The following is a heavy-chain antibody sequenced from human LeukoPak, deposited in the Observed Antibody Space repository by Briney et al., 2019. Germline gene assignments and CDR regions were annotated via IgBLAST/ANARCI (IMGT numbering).Heavy chain of an antibody. V-gene: IGHV3-30-3*01. J-gene: IGHJ4*02. CDR1: GFTFSSYA. CDR3: ARDHVDYGDYRYYFDY. Sequence: GGSLRLSCAASGFTFSSYAMHWVRQAPGKGLEWVAVISYDGSNKYYADSVKGRFTISRDNSKNTLYLRMNSLRAEDTAVYYCARDHVDYGDYRYYFDYWGQGTLVTVSS. D-gene: IGHD4-17*01. CDR2: ISYDGSNK.